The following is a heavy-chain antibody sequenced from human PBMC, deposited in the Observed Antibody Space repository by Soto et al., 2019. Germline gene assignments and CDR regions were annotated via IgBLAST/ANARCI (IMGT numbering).Heavy chain of an antibody. J-gene: IGHJ4*01. CDR3: ARGHRGRFLEWLLYRYYFDY. Sequence: QVRLVQSGAEVKKPGASVKVSCKASGYTFTSYDINWVRQATGQGLEWMGWMNPNSGNTGYAQKFQGRVTMTRNTSISTAYMELSSLRSEDTAVYYCARGHRGRFLEWLLYRYYFDYWGQGTLVTGSS. CDR2: MNPNSGNT. V-gene: IGHV1-8*01. CDR1: GYTFTSYD. D-gene: IGHD3-3*01.